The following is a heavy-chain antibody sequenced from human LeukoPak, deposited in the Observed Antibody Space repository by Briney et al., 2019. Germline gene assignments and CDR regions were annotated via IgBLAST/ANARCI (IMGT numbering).Heavy chain of an antibody. CDR3: ARSMVIVAPCDY. CDR1: GFTFSSYA. D-gene: IGHD3-22*01. J-gene: IGHJ4*02. V-gene: IGHV3-23*01. Sequence: GGSLRLSCAASGFTFSSYAMSWVRQAPGKGLEWVSAISGSGGSTYYADSVKGRFTISRDNAKNSLYLQMNSLRAEDTAVYYCARSMVIVAPCDYWGQGTLVTVSS. CDR2: ISGSGGST.